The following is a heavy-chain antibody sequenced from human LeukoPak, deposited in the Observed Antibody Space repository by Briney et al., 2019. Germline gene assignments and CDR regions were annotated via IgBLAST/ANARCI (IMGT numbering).Heavy chain of an antibody. CDR1: GYTFTSYD. J-gene: IGHJ6*03. V-gene: IGHV1-8*01. Sequence: ASVKVSCKASGYTFTSYDINWVRQATGQGLEWMGWMNPNSGNTGYAQKFQGRVTMTRNTSISTAYMELSSLRSEDTAVYYCARSSLMYSSSWSFLYYYYYMDVWGKGTTVTVSS. CDR2: MNPNSGNT. CDR3: ARSSLMYSSSWSFLYYYYYMDV. D-gene: IGHD6-13*01.